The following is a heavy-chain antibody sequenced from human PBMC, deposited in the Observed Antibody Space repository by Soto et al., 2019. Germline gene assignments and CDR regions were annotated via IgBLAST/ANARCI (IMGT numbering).Heavy chain of an antibody. CDR3: AGSGYYHNSGMDV. D-gene: IGHD3-22*01. CDR1: GGYISSYY. V-gene: IGHV4-59*12. J-gene: IGHJ6*02. Sequence: PSETLSLTCTASGGYISSYYWSWIRQPPGKGLEWIGYIYYSGSTNYNPSLKSRVTISVDTSKNQFSLKLSSVTAADTAVYYCAGSGYYHNSGMDVWGQGTTVTVSS. CDR2: IYYSGST.